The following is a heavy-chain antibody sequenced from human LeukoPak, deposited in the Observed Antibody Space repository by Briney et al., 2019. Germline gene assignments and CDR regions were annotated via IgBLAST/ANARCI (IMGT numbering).Heavy chain of an antibody. CDR1: GVSINDAS. Sequence: SETLSLTCTVSGVSINDASWNWIRKPPGQGLEWIGYIYHSGGTNYNPSLKSRVTISLDTSMNQFSLKLSSVTAADTAVYYCARVGTYCRSLDSWGQGTLVTVSS. D-gene: IGHD2-8*02. CDR3: ARVGTYCRSLDS. J-gene: IGHJ4*02. CDR2: IYHSGGT. V-gene: IGHV4-59*01.